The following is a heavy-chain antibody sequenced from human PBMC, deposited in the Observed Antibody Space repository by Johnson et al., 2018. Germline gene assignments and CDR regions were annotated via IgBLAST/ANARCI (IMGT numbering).Heavy chain of an antibody. Sequence: QVQLQESGGGVVQPGRSLRLSCAASGFTFSNYAMHWVRQAPGKGLEWVAVISYDGSNKYYADSVKGRFTISRDNSKNTLYLQMHTLRAEDTAVYYCARVYSPLCDFWSGDYYYMDVWGKGTTVTVSS. J-gene: IGHJ6*03. CDR2: ISYDGSNK. CDR1: GFTFSNYA. CDR3: ARVYSPLCDFWSGDYYYMDV. V-gene: IGHV3-30*14. D-gene: IGHD3-3*01.